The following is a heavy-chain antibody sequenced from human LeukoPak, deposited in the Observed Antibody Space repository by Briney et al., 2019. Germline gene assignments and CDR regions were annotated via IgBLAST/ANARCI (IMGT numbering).Heavy chain of an antibody. Sequence: GGSLRLSRAASGFTFSSYAMSWVRQAPGKGLEWVSSLSGSGGDTYYAESVKGRFTISRDNSKNTVYLQMNSLRAEDTAVYYCAKDPYGTRYFDYWGQGTLVTVSS. CDR1: GFTFSSYA. D-gene: IGHD2-2*01. CDR2: LSGSGGDT. V-gene: IGHV3-23*01. J-gene: IGHJ4*02. CDR3: AKDPYGTRYFDY.